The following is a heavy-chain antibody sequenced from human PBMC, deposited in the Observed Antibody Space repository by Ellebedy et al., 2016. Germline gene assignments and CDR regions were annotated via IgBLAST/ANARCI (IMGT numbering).Heavy chain of an antibody. CDR2: IIPMLGTA. J-gene: IGHJ6*03. CDR3: ARGSGYNYGTTVNYFRYYMDV. CDR1: GGTLSTYG. D-gene: IGHD5-18*01. V-gene: IGHV1-69*10. Sequence: SVKVSCKAPGGTLSTYGFSWVRRAPGQGLEWVGGIIPMLGTANYAQNMQGRVTITADKSANTVYMELGGLRSEDTAVYYCARGSGYNYGTTVNYFRYYMDVWGRGTTVTVSS.